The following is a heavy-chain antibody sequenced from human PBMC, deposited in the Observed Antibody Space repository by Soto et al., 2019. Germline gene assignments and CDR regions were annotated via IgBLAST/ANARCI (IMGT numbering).Heavy chain of an antibody. V-gene: IGHV4-39*01. CDR2: IYYSGIT. CDR3: ARQDVRAWGRFDP. Sequence: PSETLSLTCTVSGGSVSSSTYYWGWIRQPPGKGLEWIGTIYYSGITYYNPSLQSRVTISVDTSKNQFSLRLSFVTAADAALYFCARQDVRAWGRFDPWGQETLVTVSS. J-gene: IGHJ5*02. CDR1: GGSVSSSTYY. D-gene: IGHD7-27*01.